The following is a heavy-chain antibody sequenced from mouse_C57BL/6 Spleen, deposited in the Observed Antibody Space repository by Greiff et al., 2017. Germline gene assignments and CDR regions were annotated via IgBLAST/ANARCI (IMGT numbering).Heavy chain of an antibody. Sequence: VQLQQSGAELVRPGASVKLSCKASGYTFTDYYINWVKQRPGQGLEWIARIYPGSGSTYYNEKFKGKATLTAETSSSTAYMQLSSLTSEDSAVYFCARWDGYDVIDYWGQGTTLTVSS. J-gene: IGHJ2*01. CDR3: ARWDGYDVIDY. D-gene: IGHD2-2*01. CDR2: IYPGSGST. CDR1: GYTFTDYY. V-gene: IGHV1-76*01.